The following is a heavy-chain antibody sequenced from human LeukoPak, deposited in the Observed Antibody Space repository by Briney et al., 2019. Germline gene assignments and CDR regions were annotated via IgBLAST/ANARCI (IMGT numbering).Heavy chain of an antibody. CDR3: ARDYSNPISSYDMDV. CDR1: GYTFTGYY. Sequence: ASVKVSCKASGYTFTGYYMHWVRQAPGQGLEWMGWINPNSGGTNYAQKFQGRVTMTRDTSISTAYMELSRLRSDDTAVYYCARDYSNPISSYDMDVWGQGTTVTVSS. D-gene: IGHD4-11*01. CDR2: INPNSGGT. J-gene: IGHJ6*02. V-gene: IGHV1-2*02.